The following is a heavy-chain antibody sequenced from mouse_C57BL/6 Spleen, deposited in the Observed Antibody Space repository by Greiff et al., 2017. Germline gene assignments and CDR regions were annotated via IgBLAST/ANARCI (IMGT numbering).Heavy chain of an antibody. J-gene: IGHJ3*01. CDR2: IDPETGGT. Sequence: QVQLQQSGAELVRPGASVTLSCKASGYTFTDYEMHWVKQTPVHGLEWIGAIDPETGGTAYNQKFKGKAILTADKSSSTAYMELRSLTSEDSAVYYCTRDGYYFGFAYWGQGTLVTVSA. CDR1: GYTFTDYE. V-gene: IGHV1-15*01. D-gene: IGHD2-3*01. CDR3: TRDGYYFGFAY.